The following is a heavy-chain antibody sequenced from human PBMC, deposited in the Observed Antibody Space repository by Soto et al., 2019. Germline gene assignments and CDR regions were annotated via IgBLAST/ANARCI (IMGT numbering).Heavy chain of an antibody. J-gene: IGHJ5*02. CDR1: GVSISSTSYN. V-gene: IGHV4-39*02. CDR2: LDYSGTA. CDR3: ARDQYYDSSGYYSWFDP. D-gene: IGHD3-22*01. Sequence: PSETLSLTCNVSGVSISSTSYNWGWIRQPPGKGLEWIGTLDYSGTAHYNPSLKSRINISADPSKNQVSLTLTSLAAADTAVYYCARDQYYDSSGYYSWFDPWGQGTLVTVSS.